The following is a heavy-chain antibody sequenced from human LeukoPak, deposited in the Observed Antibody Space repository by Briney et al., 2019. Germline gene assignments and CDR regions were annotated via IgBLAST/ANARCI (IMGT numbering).Heavy chain of an antibody. CDR1: GLTFVDYA. CDR2: ISWNGGSI. Sequence: GRSLRLSCAASGLTFVDYAMHWVRQTPGKGLEWVSGISWNGGSIGYADSVKGRFTISRDNAKNSLYLQMNRLRAEDMALDYCAKAHLYKCSGWYRCGFDYWGQGTLVTVSS. CDR3: AKAHLYKCSGWYRCGFDY. J-gene: IGHJ4*02. D-gene: IGHD6-19*01. V-gene: IGHV3-9*03.